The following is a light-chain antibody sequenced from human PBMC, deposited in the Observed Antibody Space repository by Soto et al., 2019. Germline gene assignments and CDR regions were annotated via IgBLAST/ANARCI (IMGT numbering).Light chain of an antibody. CDR2: AAS. CDR1: QSVSTR. CDR3: QHVNSFSGA. Sequence: DIRRTQCHYCLAASVGDRSTIICRASQSVSTRLAWYQQKPGKAPKDLIQAASSLAGGVPSRFTGSGSGTEFTLTINNLQPDDFASYYCQHVNSFSGAFGLGTKVDIK. J-gene: IGKJ1*01. V-gene: IGKV1-5*02.